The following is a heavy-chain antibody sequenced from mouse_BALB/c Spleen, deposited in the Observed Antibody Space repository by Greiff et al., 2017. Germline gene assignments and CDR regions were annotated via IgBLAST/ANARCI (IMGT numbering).Heavy chain of an antibody. J-gene: IGHJ4*01. CDR3: AGGYSYYAMDY. V-gene: IGHV1S34*01. Sequence: LVKTGASVKISCKASGYSFTGYYMNWVKQSHGKSLEWIGYISCYNGATSYNQKFKGKATFTVDTSSSTAYMQFNSLTSEDSAVYYCAGGYSYYAMDYWGQGTSVTVSS. D-gene: IGHD2-3*01. CDR2: ISCYNGAT. CDR1: GYSFTGYY.